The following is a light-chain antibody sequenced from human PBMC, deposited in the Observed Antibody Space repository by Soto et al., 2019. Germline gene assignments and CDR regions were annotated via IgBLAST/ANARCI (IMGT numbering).Light chain of an antibody. J-gene: IGLJ1*01. V-gene: IGLV1-44*01. CDR1: RSNIGSNT. Sequence: QSVLTQPPSASGTPGQRVTISCSGSRSNIGSNTVNWYQQLPGAAPKVLIQNNNQRPSGVPDRFSGSKSGTSASLAISGLQSGDDADYYCGAWDDILNGYVFGFGTKLTV. CDR3: GAWDDILNGYV. CDR2: NNN.